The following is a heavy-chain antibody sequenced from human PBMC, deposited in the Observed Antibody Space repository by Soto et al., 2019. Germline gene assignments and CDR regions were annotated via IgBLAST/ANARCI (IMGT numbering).Heavy chain of an antibody. J-gene: IGHJ5*02. Sequence: QVQLVQSGAEVKKPGSSVKVSCKASGGTFSSYAISWVRQAPGQGPEWMGGIIPIFGTANYAQKFQGRVTITADKSTSTAYMELSSLRSEDTAVYYCARDVLAARLVYWFDPWGQGTLVTVSS. D-gene: IGHD6-6*01. CDR1: GGTFSSYA. CDR2: IIPIFGTA. CDR3: ARDVLAARLVYWFDP. V-gene: IGHV1-69*06.